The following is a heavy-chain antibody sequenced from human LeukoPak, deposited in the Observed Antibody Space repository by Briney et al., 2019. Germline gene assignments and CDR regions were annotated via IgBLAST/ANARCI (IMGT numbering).Heavy chain of an antibody. D-gene: IGHD3-10*01. J-gene: IGHJ4*02. CDR2: ISTSSSYI. Sequence: GGSLRLSCAASGFTFTSYSMSWVRQAPGKGLEWVSSISTSSSYIYYADSVKGRFTISRDNAKNSLYLQMNSLRAEDTAVYYCARFATYGSGTYAFDYWGQGTLVTVSS. CDR1: GFTFTSYS. V-gene: IGHV3-21*01. CDR3: ARFATYGSGTYAFDY.